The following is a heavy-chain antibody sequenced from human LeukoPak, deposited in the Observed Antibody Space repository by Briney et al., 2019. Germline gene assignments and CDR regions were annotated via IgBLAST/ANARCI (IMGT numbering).Heavy chain of an antibody. D-gene: IGHD1-26*01. V-gene: IGHV3-30*09. CDR1: GFTFSSYA. CDR3: AKGGGSYSGYFDY. Sequence: PGRSLRLSCAASGFTFSSYAMHWVRQAPGKGLEWVAVISYDGSNKYYADSVKGRFAISRDNSKNTLYLQMNSLRAEDTAVYYCAKGGGSYSGYFDYWGQGTLVTVSS. J-gene: IGHJ4*02. CDR2: ISYDGSNK.